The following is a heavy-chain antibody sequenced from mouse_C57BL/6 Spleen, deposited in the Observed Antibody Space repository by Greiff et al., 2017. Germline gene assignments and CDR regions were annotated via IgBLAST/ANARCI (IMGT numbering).Heavy chain of an antibody. V-gene: IGHV3-6*01. CDR1: GYSITSGYY. Sequence: EVKLQESGPGLVKPSQSLSLTCSVTGYSITSGYYWNWIRQFPGNKLECMGYISYDGSTNYNAYFKNRVSIIRDTSKNQVFLKLNSLTTEDTDTYCGGREHMVRTGIDYWGQGTTRTVSS. D-gene: IGHD2-2*01. CDR3: GREHMVRTGIDY. CDR2: ISYDGST. J-gene: IGHJ2*01.